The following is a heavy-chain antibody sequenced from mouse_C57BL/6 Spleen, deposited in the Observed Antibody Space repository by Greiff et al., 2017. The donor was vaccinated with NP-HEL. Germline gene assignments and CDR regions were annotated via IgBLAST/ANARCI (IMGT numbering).Heavy chain of an antibody. CDR1: GYTFTDYN. CDR3: AREAYYSNYGAMDY. CDR2: INPNNGGT. D-gene: IGHD2-5*01. V-gene: IGHV1-22*01. Sequence: DVKLQESGPELVKPGASVKMSCKASGYTFTDYNMHWVKQSHGKSLEWIGYINPNNGGTSYNQKFKGKATLTVNKSSSTAYMELRSLTSEDSAVYYCAREAYYSNYGAMDYWGQGTSVTVSS. J-gene: IGHJ4*01.